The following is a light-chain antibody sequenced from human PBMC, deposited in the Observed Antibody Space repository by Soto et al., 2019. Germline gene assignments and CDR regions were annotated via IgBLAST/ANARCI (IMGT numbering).Light chain of an antibody. CDR3: QTWGTWWGVV. J-gene: IGLJ2*01. Sequence: QLVLTQSPSASASLGASVKLTCTLSSGHSSYAIAWHQQQPEKGPRYLMKLNSDGSHSKGDGIPDRFSGSSSGAERYLTISSLQSEDEADYYCQTWGTWWGVVFGGGTKLTVL. V-gene: IGLV4-69*01. CDR1: SGHSSYA. CDR2: LNSDGSH.